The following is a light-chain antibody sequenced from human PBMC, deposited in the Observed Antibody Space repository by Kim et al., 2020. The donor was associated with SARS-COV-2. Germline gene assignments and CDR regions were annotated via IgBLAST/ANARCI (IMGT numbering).Light chain of an antibody. J-gene: IGKJ5*01. CDR2: GVS. Sequence: FCPWQRATPSCRASQSRSSSYVSWYQHKPGQAPRLLIYGVSTRATGIPDRFSGSGSGTDFTLTISRLDPEDFAVYYCQQYGSSPHFGQGTRLEMK. CDR3: QQYGSSPH. V-gene: IGKV3-20*01. CDR1: QSRSSSY.